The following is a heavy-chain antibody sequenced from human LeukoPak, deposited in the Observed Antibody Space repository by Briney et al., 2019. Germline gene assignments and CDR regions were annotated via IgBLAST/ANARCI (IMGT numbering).Heavy chain of an antibody. CDR3: AKESGKFDY. Sequence: GGSLRLSCVASGLNFDDSAMHWVRQAPGKGLEWVSLISADGGSTFSADSVKGRFSISRDNSKNSLYLQMNSLRSEDTAMYYCAKESGKFDYWGQGALVAVSS. J-gene: IGHJ4*02. CDR2: ISADGGST. V-gene: IGHV3-43*02. CDR1: GLNFDDSA.